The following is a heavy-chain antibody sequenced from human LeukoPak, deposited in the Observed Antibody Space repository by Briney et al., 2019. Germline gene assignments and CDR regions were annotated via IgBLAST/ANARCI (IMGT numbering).Heavy chain of an antibody. Sequence: ASVKVSCKASGYTFTGYYMHWVRQAPGQGLEWMGWINPNSGGTNYAQKFQGWVTMTRDTSISTVYMELSRLRSDDTAVYYCARDKPALGYYYGMDVWGQGTTVTVSS. CDR2: INPNSGGT. J-gene: IGHJ6*02. CDR1: GYTFTGYY. V-gene: IGHV1-2*04. CDR3: ARDKPALGYYYGMDV.